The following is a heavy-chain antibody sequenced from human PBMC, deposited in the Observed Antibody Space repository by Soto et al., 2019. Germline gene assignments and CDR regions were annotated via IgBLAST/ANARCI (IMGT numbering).Heavy chain of an antibody. CDR3: ARRRRDDYGDYFYYYYGMDV. V-gene: IGHV7-4-1*01. J-gene: IGHJ6*02. CDR1: GYTFTSYA. D-gene: IGHD4-17*01. Sequence: ASVKVSCKASGYTFTSYAMNWVRQAPGQGLEWMGWINTNTGNPTYAQGFTGRFVFSLDTSVSTAYLQICSLKAEDTAVYYCARRRRDDYGDYFYYYYGMDVWGQGTTVTVSS. CDR2: INTNTGNP.